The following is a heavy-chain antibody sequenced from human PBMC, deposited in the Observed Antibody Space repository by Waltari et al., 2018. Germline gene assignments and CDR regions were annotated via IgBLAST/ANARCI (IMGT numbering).Heavy chain of an antibody. D-gene: IGHD2-21*01. J-gene: IGHJ6*02. CDR3: VRDLGDYGMDV. CDR1: SRGGYN. CDR2: INYSGRT. Sequence: SRGGYNWSWIRQYPGKGLEWIGYINYSGRTSYNPSLRSRATLSVDTSENQLSLNLSSVTAADTAVYYCVRDLGDYGMDVWGQGTTVTVSS. V-gene: IGHV4-31*02.